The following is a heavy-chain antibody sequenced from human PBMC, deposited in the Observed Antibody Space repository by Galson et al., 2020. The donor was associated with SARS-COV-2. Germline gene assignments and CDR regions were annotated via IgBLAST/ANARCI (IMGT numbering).Heavy chain of an antibody. J-gene: IGHJ4*02. Sequence: GWSLRLSCAASGFTFDDYGMSWVRQAPGKGLEWVSSINWNGGSTAYADSVQGRITISRDNAKNSLYLQMNSLRVEDTAFYYCARDLTVSGPLDYWGQGTLVTVSS. CDR1: GFTFDDYG. CDR3: ARDLTVSGPLDY. D-gene: IGHD1-26*01. V-gene: IGHV3-20*04. CDR2: INWNGGST.